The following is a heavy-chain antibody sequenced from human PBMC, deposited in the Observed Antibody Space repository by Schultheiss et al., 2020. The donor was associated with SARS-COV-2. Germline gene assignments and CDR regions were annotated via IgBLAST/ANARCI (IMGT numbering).Heavy chain of an antibody. CDR2: ISAYNGNT. J-gene: IGHJ5*02. V-gene: IGHV1-18*01. CDR1: GYTFTSYG. Sequence: ASVKVSCKASGYTFTSYGINWVRQAPGQGLEWMGWISAYNGNTNYAQKLQGRVTMTTDTSTSTAYMELRSLRSDDTAVYYCARFRRSVAARQEAGWFDPWGQGTLVTVSS. CDR3: ARFRRSVAARQEAGWFDP. D-gene: IGHD6-6*01.